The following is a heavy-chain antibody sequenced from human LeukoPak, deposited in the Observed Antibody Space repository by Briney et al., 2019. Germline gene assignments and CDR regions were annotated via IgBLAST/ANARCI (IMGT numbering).Heavy chain of an antibody. CDR2: IIPILGIA. CDR3: ARDDRGGSYEYN. Sequence: GASVTVSCKASGGTFSSYAISWVRQAPGQGLEWMGRIIPILGIANYAQKFQGRVTITADKSTSTAYMELSSLRSEDTAVYYCARDDRGGSYEYNWGQGTLVTVSS. J-gene: IGHJ4*02. CDR1: GGTFSSYA. V-gene: IGHV1-69*04. D-gene: IGHD1-26*01.